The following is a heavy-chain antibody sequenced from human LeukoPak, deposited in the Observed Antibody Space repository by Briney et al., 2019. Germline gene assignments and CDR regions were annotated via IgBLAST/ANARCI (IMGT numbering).Heavy chain of an antibody. D-gene: IGHD7-27*01. V-gene: IGHV4-59*02. CDR1: GGSVSDYY. CDR3: ASRKLGNDY. Sequence: SETLSLTCTISGGSVSDYYWSWIRQSPGKGLEWIGYIYHTGSTTYNPSLKSRVTISADTSKNQFSLKLSSVTAADTAVYYCASRKLGNDYWGQGTLVTVSS. J-gene: IGHJ4*02. CDR2: IYHTGST.